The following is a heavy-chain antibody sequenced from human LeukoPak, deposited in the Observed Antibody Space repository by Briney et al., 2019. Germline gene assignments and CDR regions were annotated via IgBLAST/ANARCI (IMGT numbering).Heavy chain of an antibody. V-gene: IGHV3-21*01. CDR1: GFTFSSYS. CDR3: ARGSTTPNNY. D-gene: IGHD4-17*01. Sequence: GGSLRLSCAASGFTFSSYSMNWVRQAPGKGLEWVSSISSSSSYIYYADSVKGRFAISRDNAKNSLYLQTNSLRAEDTAVYYCARGSTTPNNYWGQGTLVTVSS. J-gene: IGHJ4*02. CDR2: ISSSSSYI.